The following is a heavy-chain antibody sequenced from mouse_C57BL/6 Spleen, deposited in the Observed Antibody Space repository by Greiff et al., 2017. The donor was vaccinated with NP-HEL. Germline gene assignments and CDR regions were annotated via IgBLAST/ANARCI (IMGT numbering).Heavy chain of an antibody. CDR2: ILPGSGST. D-gene: IGHD4-1*01. CDR1: GYTFTGYW. V-gene: IGHV1-9*01. Sequence: QVQLQQSGAELMKPGASVKLSCKATGYTFTGYWIEWVKQRPGHGLEWIGEILPGSGSTNSNEKFKGKATFTADTSSNTAYMQLRSLTTEGSAIYDWALTGAPLDYWGQGTTLTVSS. CDR3: ALTGAPLDY. J-gene: IGHJ2*01.